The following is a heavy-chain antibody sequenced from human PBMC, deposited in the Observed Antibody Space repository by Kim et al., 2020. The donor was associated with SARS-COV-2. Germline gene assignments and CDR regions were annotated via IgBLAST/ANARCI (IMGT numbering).Heavy chain of an antibody. J-gene: IGHJ5*02. V-gene: IGHV4-39*01. D-gene: IGHD6-19*01. CDR3: ARHRSSGWYNLFDP. Sequence: NPSLKSRVTISVDTSKNQFSLKLSSVTAADTAVYYCARHRSSGWYNLFDPWGQGTLVTVSS.